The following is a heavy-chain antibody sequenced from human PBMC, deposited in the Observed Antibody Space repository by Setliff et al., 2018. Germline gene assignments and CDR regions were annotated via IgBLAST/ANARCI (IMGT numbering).Heavy chain of an antibody. J-gene: IGHJ6*03. V-gene: IGHV4-61*09. D-gene: IGHD3-3*01. CDR1: DDSISSRTYY. Sequence: PSETLSLTCTVSDDSISSRTYYWSWIRQPAGKGLEWIGHIYTSWSTNYNPSLKSRVTISVDTSKNQFSLSLTSVTAEDTAVYYCARMSGFQYIDVWDKGTTVTVSS. CDR2: IYTSWST. CDR3: ARMSGFQYIDV.